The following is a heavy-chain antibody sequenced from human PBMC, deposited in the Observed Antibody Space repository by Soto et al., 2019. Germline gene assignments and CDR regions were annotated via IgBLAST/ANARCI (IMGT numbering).Heavy chain of an antibody. D-gene: IGHD6-19*01. CDR3: AKATEWLAPIDY. V-gene: IGHV3-23*01. J-gene: IGHJ4*02. Sequence: PGGSLRLSCAASGFTFTNYAITWVRQAPGKGLEWVSTISGSGTTTYYADSVKGRFAISRDNSKNTVYLQMNSLRAEDTAVYYCAKATEWLAPIDYWGQGTLVTVSS. CDR1: GFTFTNYA. CDR2: ISGSGTTT.